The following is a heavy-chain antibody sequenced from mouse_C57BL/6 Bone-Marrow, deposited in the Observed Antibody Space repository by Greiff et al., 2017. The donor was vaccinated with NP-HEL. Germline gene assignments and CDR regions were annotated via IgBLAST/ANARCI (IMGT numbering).Heavy chain of an antibody. CDR1: GYTFTSYG. CDR3: ARRAGTWDYFDY. D-gene: IGHD4-1*01. V-gene: IGHV1-81*01. Sequence: VQLQQSGAELARPGASVKLSCKASGYTFTSYGISWVKQRTGQGLEWIGEIYPRSGNTYYNEKFKGKATLTADKSSSTAYMELRSLTSEDSAVYFCARRAGTWDYFDYWGQGTTLTVSS. J-gene: IGHJ2*01. CDR2: IYPRSGNT.